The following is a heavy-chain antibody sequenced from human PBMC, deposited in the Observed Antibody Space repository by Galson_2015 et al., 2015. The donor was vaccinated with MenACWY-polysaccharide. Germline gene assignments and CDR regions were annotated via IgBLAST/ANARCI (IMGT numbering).Heavy chain of an antibody. CDR1: GFTFSDYY. Sequence: SLRLSCAASGFTFSDYYMNWMRQAPGKGLEWVSYISSSGGTIYYAESVKGRFTITRDNAKNSLYLQMNSLRAEDTAVYYCATHSYGSGSYWFLAYWGQGPLV. D-gene: IGHD3-10*01. V-gene: IGHV3-11*01. J-gene: IGHJ4*02. CDR3: ATHSYGSGSYWFLAY. CDR2: ISSSGGTI.